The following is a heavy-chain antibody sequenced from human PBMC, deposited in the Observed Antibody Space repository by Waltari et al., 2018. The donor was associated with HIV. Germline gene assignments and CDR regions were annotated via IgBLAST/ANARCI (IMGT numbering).Heavy chain of an antibody. CDR2: INTGNGNT. CDR1: GYTFSNFA. V-gene: IGHV1-3*04. J-gene: IGHJ3*01. Sequence: VQLVQSGAEPKKPGAPIKASCPPSGYTFSNFAMHWVRKAPGQRLEWMGRINTGNGNTHYAQNFQGRVTITSDTSANTAYMELSSLRSEDTAVYYCARVRRILWFGELEAYDVWGQGTMVTVS. CDR3: ARVRRILWFGELEAYDV. D-gene: IGHD3-10*01.